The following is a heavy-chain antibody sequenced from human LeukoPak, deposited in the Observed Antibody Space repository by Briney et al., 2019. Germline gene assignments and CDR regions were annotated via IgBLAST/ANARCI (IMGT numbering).Heavy chain of an antibody. D-gene: IGHD6-25*01. CDR1: GFTFDDYG. J-gene: IGHJ3*02. Sequence: GGSLRLSCAASGFTFDDYGMSWVRQAPGKGLEWVSGINWNGGSTGYADSVKGRFTISRDNAKNSLYLQMNSLRAEDTAVYYYARRSAAKDAFDIWGQGTMVTVSS. CDR2: INWNGGST. V-gene: IGHV3-20*04. CDR3: ARRSAAKDAFDI.